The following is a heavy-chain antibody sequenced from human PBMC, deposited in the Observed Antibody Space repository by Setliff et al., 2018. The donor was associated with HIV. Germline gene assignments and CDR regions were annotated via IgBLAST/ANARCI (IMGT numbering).Heavy chain of an antibody. CDR2: INPSGGTT. D-gene: IGHD6-13*01. CDR3: ARVSSSWMGGYFDL. CDR1: GYTFTRYY. J-gene: IGHJ2*01. Sequence: GASVKVSCKASGYTFTRYYMHWVRQAPGQGLEWMGIINPSGGTTSYAQYFQDRVTMTRDTSTSTDYMELSSLRSDDTAVYYCARVSSSWMGGYFDLWGRGTLVTSPQ. V-gene: IGHV1-46*01.